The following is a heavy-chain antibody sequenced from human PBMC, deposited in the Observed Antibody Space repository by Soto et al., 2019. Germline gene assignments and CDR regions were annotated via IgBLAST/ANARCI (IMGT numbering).Heavy chain of an antibody. CDR2: ISGSGGST. V-gene: IGHV3-23*01. Sequence: PGGSVRLSCAASGFTFSSYAMSWVRQAPGKGLEWVSAISGSGGSTYYADSVKGRFTISGDNSKNTLYLQMNSLRAEDTAVYYCAKDSLYYDILTGYSPEFDPWGQGT. CDR3: AKDSLYYDILTGYSPEFDP. CDR1: GFTFSSYA. J-gene: IGHJ5*02. D-gene: IGHD3-9*01.